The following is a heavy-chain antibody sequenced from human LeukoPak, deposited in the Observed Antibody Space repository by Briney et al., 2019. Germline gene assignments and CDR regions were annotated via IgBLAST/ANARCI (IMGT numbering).Heavy chain of an antibody. J-gene: IGHJ5*02. D-gene: IGHD5-24*01. CDR2: IKGDGSEK. Sequence: PGGSLRLSCAASGFTFSSYWMSWVRQAPGKGLEWVGNIKGDGSEKCYADSVKGRFIISRDNAQSSVHLQMNSLRAEDTAVYHCARDEYRSRWLHPWGQGTLVTVTS. CDR1: GFTFSSYW. CDR3: ARDEYRSRWLHP. V-gene: IGHV3-7*01.